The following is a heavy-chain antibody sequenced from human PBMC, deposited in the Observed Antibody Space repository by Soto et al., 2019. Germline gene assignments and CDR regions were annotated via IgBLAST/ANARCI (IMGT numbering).Heavy chain of an antibody. CDR3: AGQRIAAAQYYFDY. D-gene: IGHD6-13*01. Sequence: PSETLSLTCTVSGGSVSSGSYYWTWIRQSPGKGLEWMGYILSSGSTDYNPSLKSRVTISVDTSKNEFSLKLRSVTAADTAVFYCAGQRIAAAQYYFDYWGQGMLGTVSA. CDR1: GGSVSSGSYY. CDR2: ILSSGST. V-gene: IGHV4-61*01. J-gene: IGHJ4*02.